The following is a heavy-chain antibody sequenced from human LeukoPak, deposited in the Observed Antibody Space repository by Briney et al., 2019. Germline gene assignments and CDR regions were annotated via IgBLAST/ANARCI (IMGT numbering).Heavy chain of an antibody. D-gene: IGHD3-3*01. Sequence: GGSLRLSCAASGFTFSDYYMSWVRQAPGKGLEWVANIKPDGSEKNYVDSVKGRFTISRDNAKNSLSLQMNSLRAEDTAVYYCASTFGVGAYWGQGNLVTVSS. CDR1: GFTFSDYY. CDR2: IKPDGSEK. V-gene: IGHV3-7*05. J-gene: IGHJ4*02. CDR3: ASTFGVGAY.